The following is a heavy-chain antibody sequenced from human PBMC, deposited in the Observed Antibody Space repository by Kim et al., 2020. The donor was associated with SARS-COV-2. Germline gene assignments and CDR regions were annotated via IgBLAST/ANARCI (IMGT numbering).Heavy chain of an antibody. V-gene: IGHV7-4-1*02. Sequence: ASVKVSCKASGYTFTNYAMNWVRQAPGQGLEWMGWINTNTGNAKYAQGFTGRFAFTSDTSASTAYLEISSLKAEDTAVYYCASAVWSGYASGFVLWGHGT. D-gene: IGHD3-3*01. J-gene: IGHJ2*01. CDR1: GYTFTNYA. CDR2: INTNTGNA. CDR3: ASAVWSGYASGFVL.